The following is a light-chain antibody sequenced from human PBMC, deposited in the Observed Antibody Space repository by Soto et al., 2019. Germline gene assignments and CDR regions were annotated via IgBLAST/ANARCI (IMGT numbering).Light chain of an antibody. CDR2: DTS. CDR1: QRVSGGF. J-gene: IGKJ5*01. CDR3: QQRSNWPPIT. Sequence: DIVLTQSPATLSLSPGERATLDFGASQRVSGGFLAWYQQKPGLAPRLILYDTSFRATGIPDRFSGSGSGTDFTLTISRLDPEDFAVYYYQQRSNWPPITFGQGTRLEIK. V-gene: IGKV3D-20*02.